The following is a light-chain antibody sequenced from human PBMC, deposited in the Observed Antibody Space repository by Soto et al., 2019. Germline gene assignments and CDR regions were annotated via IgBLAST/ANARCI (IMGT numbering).Light chain of an antibody. CDR3: CSYRSGSTLV. CDR1: SSDIGGYNY. Sequence: QSVLTQPASVSESPGRSITFSCTGTSSDIGGYNYVSWYQQHPGKAPKLMIYDVSNRPSGISSRFSGSKSGNTASLTISGLQAEDEADYYCCSYRSGSTLVFGGGTKLTVL. J-gene: IGLJ3*02. CDR2: DVS. V-gene: IGLV2-14*01.